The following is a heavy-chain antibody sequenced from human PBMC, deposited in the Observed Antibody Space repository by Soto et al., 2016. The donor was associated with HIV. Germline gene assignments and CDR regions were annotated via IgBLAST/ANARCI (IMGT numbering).Heavy chain of an antibody. V-gene: IGHV4-34*01. CDR1: GGTLNGYY. Sequence: QVQLQQWGAGLLKSSETLSLTCGVYGGTLNGYYWSWIRQPPGKGLEWIGEINHRGSTNYNPSLKRRVTISVDTSKNHFSLKLNAVTAADTAVYYCARGHTQKLTYYYYNRGSHRPDQWGQGTLVTVSS. J-gene: IGHJ4*01. CDR2: INHRGST. D-gene: IGHD3-22*01. CDR3: ARGHTQKLTYYYYNRGSHRPDQ.